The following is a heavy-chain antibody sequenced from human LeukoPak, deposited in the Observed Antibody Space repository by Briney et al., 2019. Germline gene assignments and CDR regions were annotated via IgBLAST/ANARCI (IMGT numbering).Heavy chain of an antibody. CDR3: ARVDTVTTYAFDI. J-gene: IGHJ3*02. CDR1: GGSISSYY. D-gene: IGHD4-17*01. CDR2: IYYSGST. V-gene: IGHV4-59*01. Sequence: SETLSLTCTVSGGSISSYYWSWIRQPPGKGLEWIGYIYYSGSTNYNPSLKSRVTIPVDTSKNQFSLKLSSVTAADTAAYYCARVDTVTTYAFDIWGQGTMVTVSS.